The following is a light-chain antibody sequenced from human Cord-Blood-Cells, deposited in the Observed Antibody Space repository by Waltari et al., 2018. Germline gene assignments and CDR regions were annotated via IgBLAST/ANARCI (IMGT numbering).Light chain of an antibody. CDR1: NMGDKY. J-gene: IGLJ3*02. CDR2: QDS. Sequence: SYELTQPPSVSVSPGQTASITCPGDNMGDKYACWYQQKPGQSPVLVIYQDSKRPSGIPERFSGSNSGNTATLTISGTQAMDEADYYCQAWDSSTWVFGGGTKLTVL. CDR3: QAWDSSTWV. V-gene: IGLV3-1*01.